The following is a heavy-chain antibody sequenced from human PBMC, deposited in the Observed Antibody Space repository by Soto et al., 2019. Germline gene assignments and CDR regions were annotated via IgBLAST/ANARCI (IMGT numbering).Heavy chain of an antibody. CDR3: ARGRFGELSPFDY. J-gene: IGHJ4*02. V-gene: IGHV4-59*01. D-gene: IGHD3-10*01. CDR2: IYYTGNA. CDR1: GDSIGTYY. Sequence: QVQLQESGPGLVKPSETLSLTCTVSGDSIGTYYWHWIRQPPGKGLEWIAYIYYTGNAKYNPSLKSRVTISVDTSKNHFSLNLNSLTAADTAVYYCARGRFGELSPFDYWGRGTLVTVSS.